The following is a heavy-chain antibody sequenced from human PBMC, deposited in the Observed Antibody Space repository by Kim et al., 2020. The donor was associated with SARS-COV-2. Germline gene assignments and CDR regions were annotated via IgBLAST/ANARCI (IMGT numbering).Heavy chain of an antibody. CDR3: AREYGDYVPWDYYYGMDV. CDR2: IIPIFGTA. CDR1: GGTFSSYA. V-gene: IGHV1-69*13. J-gene: IGHJ6*02. D-gene: IGHD4-17*01. Sequence: SVKVSCKASGGTFSSYAISWVRQAPGQGLEWMGGIIPIFGTANYAQKFQGRVTITADESTSTAYMELSSLRSEDTAVYYCAREYGDYVPWDYYYGMDVWGQGTTVTVSS.